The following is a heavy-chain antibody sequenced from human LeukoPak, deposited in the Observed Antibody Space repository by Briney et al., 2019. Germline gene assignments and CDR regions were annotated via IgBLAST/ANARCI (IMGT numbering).Heavy chain of an antibody. CDR3: ARTRRDGYNRAGAFDI. Sequence: GASVKVSCKASGYTFTGYYMHWVRQAPGQGLEWMGWMNPNSGNTGYAQKFQGRVTMTRNTSISTAYMELSSLRSEDTAVYYCARTRRDGYNRAGAFDIWGQGTMVTVSS. V-gene: IGHV1-8*02. D-gene: IGHD5-24*01. CDR2: MNPNSGNT. CDR1: GYTFTGYY. J-gene: IGHJ3*02.